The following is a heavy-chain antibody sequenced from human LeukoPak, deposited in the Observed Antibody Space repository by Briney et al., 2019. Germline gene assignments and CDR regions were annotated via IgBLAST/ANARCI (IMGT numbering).Heavy chain of an antibody. CDR1: GFIFDDYG. CDR3: ARDSNCNYSFDD. V-gene: IGHV3-20*04. Sequence: GGSLRLSCAASGFIFDDYGMSWVRQAPGKGLEWVSGINWNGGSTGYADSVKGRFTTSRDNAKNSLYLQMNSLRAEDTAVYYCARDSNCNYSFDDWGQGTLVTVSS. D-gene: IGHD1-7*01. CDR2: INWNGGST. J-gene: IGHJ4*02.